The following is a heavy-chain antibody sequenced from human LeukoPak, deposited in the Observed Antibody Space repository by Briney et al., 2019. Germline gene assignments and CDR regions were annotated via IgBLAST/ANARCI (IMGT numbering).Heavy chain of an antibody. CDR3: ARVPSPYSSSWYYFDY. Sequence: ASVKVSCKASGYTFTGYYMHWVRQAPGQGLEWMGWINPNSGGTNYAQKFQGWVTMTRDTSISTAYMELSRLRSDDKAVYYCARVPSPYSSSWYYFDYWGQGTLVTVSS. CDR2: INPNSGGT. D-gene: IGHD6-13*01. J-gene: IGHJ4*02. V-gene: IGHV1-2*04. CDR1: GYTFTGYY.